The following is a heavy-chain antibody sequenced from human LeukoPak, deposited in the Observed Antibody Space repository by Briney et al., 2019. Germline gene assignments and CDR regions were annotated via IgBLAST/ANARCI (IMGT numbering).Heavy chain of an antibody. J-gene: IGHJ5*02. CDR1: GGSISSYY. CDR3: ARVIKQPRRGWFDP. D-gene: IGHD6-25*01. V-gene: IGHV4-4*07. CDR2: IYTSGST. Sequence: SETLSLTCTVSGGSISSYYWSWIRQPAGKGLEWIGRIYTSGSTNYNPSLKSRVTMSVDTSKNQFSLKLSSVTAADTAVYYCARVIKQPRRGWFDPWGQGTLVTVSS.